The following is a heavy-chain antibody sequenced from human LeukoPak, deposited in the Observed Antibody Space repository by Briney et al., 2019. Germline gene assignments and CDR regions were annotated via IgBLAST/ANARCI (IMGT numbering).Heavy chain of an antibody. CDR3: ARDRGPYVGIDNNLFDP. CDR1: GFTLKLSA. J-gene: IGHJ5*02. D-gene: IGHD7-27*01. CDR2: IGGTGDNT. V-gene: IGHV3-23*01. Sequence: GGSLRLSCTASGFTLKLSAMTWVRQAPGKGLEWVSAIGGTGDNTYYADSVKGRFTISRYNSKNTLYLQMDKLGAEDTATYYCARDRGPYVGIDNNLFDPWGQGTLVIVSP.